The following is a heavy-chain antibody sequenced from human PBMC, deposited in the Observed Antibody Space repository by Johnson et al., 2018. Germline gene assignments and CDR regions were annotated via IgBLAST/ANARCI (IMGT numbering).Heavy chain of an antibody. CDR1: GFTFGHYG. V-gene: IGHV3-30*18. J-gene: IGHJ3*02. D-gene: IGHD4-17*01. CDR2: ISYDGSTK. Sequence: QVQLVESGGGVVPPGRSLKLSCGASGFTFGHYGMHWVRQAPGKGLEWVAVISYDGSTKESADSVKGRFTISRDNSKSTLYRERNSLSPEDTAVYFCAKDYGDQGGALGIWGQGTLVTVSS. CDR3: AKDYGDQGGALGI.